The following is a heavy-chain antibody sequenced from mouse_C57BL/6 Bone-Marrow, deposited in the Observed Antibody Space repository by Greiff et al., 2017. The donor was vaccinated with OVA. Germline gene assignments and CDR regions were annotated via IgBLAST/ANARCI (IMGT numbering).Heavy chain of an antibody. CDR3: ARWCTTLVEGY. J-gene: IGHJ2*01. V-gene: IGHV1-64*01. CDR2: IHPNSGST. CDR1: GYTFTSYW. D-gene: IGHD1-1*01. Sequence: QVQLQQPGAELVKPGASVKLSCKASGYTFTSYWMHWVKQRPGQGLEWIGMIHPNSGSTNYNEKFKSKATLTVDKSSSTAYMQLSSLTSGDAAVDYCARWCTTLVEGYWGQGTTLTVAS.